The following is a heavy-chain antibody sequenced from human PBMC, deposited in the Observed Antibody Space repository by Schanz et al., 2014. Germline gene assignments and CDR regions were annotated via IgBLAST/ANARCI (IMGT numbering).Heavy chain of an antibody. V-gene: IGHV1-69*08. CDR3: ARDYYDSSGYYYCDY. CDR2: IIPIHGIA. CDR1: GGTFNSYT. J-gene: IGHJ4*02. Sequence: QVQLVQSGAEVKKPGSSMKVSCKASGGTFNSYTINWVRQAPGQGLEWMGRIIPIHGIATYAQKFQGRLTITADKSTSTAYMELSSLRSEDTAMYYCARDYYDSSGYYYCDYWGQGTLVTVSS. D-gene: IGHD3-22*01.